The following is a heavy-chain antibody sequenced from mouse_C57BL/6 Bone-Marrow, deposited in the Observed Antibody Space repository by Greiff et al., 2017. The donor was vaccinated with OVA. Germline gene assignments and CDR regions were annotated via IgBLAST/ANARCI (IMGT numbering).Heavy chain of an antibody. D-gene: IGHD1-1*01. CDR1: GFSFNTYA. V-gene: IGHV10-1*01. CDR2: IRSKSNNYAT. J-gene: IGHJ4*01. CDR3: VRPLITTVVGYAMDY. Sequence: EVNVVESGGGLVQPKGSLKLSCAASGFSFNTYAMNWVRQAPGKGLEWVARIRSKSNNYATYYADSVKDRFTISRDDSESMLYLQMNNLKTEDTAMYYCVRPLITTVVGYAMDYWGQGTSVTVSS.